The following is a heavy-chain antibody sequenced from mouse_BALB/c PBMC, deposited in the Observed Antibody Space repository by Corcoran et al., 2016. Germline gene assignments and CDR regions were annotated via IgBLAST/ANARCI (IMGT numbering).Heavy chain of an antibody. CDR1: GYTFSSYW. CDR2: ILPGSGST. V-gene: IGHV1-9*01. CDR3: ARKSMSFYYAIDC. D-gene: IGHD2-10*02. J-gene: IGHJ4*01. Sequence: QVQLQQSGAELMKPGASVKISCKATGYTFSSYWIEWVKQRPGHGLEWMGEILPGSGSTNYNEKFKGKSTFTADTSSNTAYMQLSRLTSEDSAVYYCARKSMSFYYAIDCWGQGTSVTVSA.